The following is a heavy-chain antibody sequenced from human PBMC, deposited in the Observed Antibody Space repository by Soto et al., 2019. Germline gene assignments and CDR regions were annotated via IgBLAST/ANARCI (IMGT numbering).Heavy chain of an antibody. CDR2: ISGGGARA. CDR3: AKAAEAVSCTVYCY. Sequence: EVQLLESGGVLVQPGGSLRLSCAASGFTFGSYAMGWVRQAPGQGLEWVSTISGGGARANYATSVTGCFNISRDNSKNTLYLQMNSVRAEDPAVYYCAKAAEAVSCTVYCYWGQGTLVTVSS. D-gene: IGHD6-19*01. J-gene: IGHJ4*02. CDR1: GFTFGSYA. V-gene: IGHV3-23*01.